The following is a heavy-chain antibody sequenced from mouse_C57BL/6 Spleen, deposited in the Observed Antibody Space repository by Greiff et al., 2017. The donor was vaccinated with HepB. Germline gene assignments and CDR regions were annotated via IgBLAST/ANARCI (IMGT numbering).Heavy chain of an antibody. V-gene: IGHV10-1*01. CDR2: IRSKSNNYAT. J-gene: IGHJ4*01. Sequence: EVKLVESGGGLVQPKGSLKLSCAASGFSFNTYAMNWVRQAPGKGLEWVARIRSKSNNYATYYADSVKDRFTISRDDSESMLYLQMNNLKTEDTAMYYCVRQEITTPLYYYAMDYWGQGTSVTVSS. D-gene: IGHD2-4*01. CDR3: VRQEITTPLYYYAMDY. CDR1: GFSFNTYA.